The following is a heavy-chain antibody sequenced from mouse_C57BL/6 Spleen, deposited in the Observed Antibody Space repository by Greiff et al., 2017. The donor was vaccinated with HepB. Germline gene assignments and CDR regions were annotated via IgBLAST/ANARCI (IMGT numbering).Heavy chain of an antibody. CDR2: IWSDGST. CDR3: ARQGYGTDYAMDY. V-gene: IGHV2-6-2*01. J-gene: IGHJ4*01. CDR1: GFSLTSYG. D-gene: IGHD1-1*01. Sequence: LVAPSQSLSITCTVSGFSLTSYGVHWVRQPPGKGLEWLVVIWSDGSTTYNSALKSRLSISKDNSKSQVFLKMNSLQTDDTAMYYCARQGYGTDYAMDYWGQGTSVTVSS.